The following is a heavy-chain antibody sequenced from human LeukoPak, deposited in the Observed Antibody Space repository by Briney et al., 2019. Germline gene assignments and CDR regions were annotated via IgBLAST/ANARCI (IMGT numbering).Heavy chain of an antibody. Sequence: GGSLRLSCAASGFTSSSYAMSWVRQAPGKGLEWVSAISGSGGSTYYADSVKGRFTISRDNSKNTLYLQINSLRAEDTAVYYCARRDSYLDYWGQGTLVTDSS. CDR3: ARRDSYLDY. J-gene: IGHJ4*02. CDR2: ISGSGGST. V-gene: IGHV3-23*01. CDR1: GFTSSSYA.